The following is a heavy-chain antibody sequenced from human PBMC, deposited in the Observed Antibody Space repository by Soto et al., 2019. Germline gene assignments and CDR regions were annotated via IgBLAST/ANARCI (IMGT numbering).Heavy chain of an antibody. V-gene: IGHV3-64*01. D-gene: IGHD4-17*01. CDR1: GLTFSSYA. Sequence: GGSLRLSCAASGLTFSSYAMHWVRQAPGKGLEYVSAISSNGGSTYYANSVKGRFTISRDNSKNTLYLQMGSLRAEDMAVYYCARDLNDYGDYAFDYWGQGTLVTVSS. J-gene: IGHJ4*02. CDR3: ARDLNDYGDYAFDY. CDR2: ISSNGGST.